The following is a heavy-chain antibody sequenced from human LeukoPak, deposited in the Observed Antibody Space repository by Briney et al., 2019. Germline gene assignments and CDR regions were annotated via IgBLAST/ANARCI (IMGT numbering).Heavy chain of an antibody. J-gene: IGHJ5*02. D-gene: IGHD6-19*01. CDR3: AKDLEQSYSGWSASYDA. CDR2: ISSGAGTT. CDR1: GFTFSNYA. Sequence: GGSLRVSCAASGFTFSNYAMSWVRQVPGKRLEWVSAISSGAGTTGYADSVKGRFTISRVNSKSTISLQMNSLGVEDTAVYYCAKDLEQSYSGWSASYDAWGQGTLVTVSS. V-gene: IGHV3-23*01.